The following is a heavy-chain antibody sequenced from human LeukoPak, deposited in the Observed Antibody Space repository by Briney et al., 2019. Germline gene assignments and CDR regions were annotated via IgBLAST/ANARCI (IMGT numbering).Heavy chain of an antibody. V-gene: IGHV3-30*04. CDR2: ISFDGTNK. D-gene: IGHD4-17*01. Sequence: PGRSLRLSCTASGVPLSHYAMHWVRQAPGTRLEWVAVISFDGTNKYYGDSVEGRFSVSRDNSKNTLYLQMNSLRPDDTAMYYCATDYGDYEPIDYWGQGTLVTVSS. J-gene: IGHJ4*02. CDR1: GVPLSHYA. CDR3: ATDYGDYEPIDY.